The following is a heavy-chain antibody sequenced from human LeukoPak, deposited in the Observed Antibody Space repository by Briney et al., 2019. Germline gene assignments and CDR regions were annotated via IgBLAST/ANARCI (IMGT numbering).Heavy chain of an antibody. J-gene: IGHJ4*02. CDR3: ARGGIVGATGVDY. Sequence: SGGSLRLSCAASGFTFSSYEMNWVRQAPGKGLEWVSYISSSGSTIYYAGSVKGRFTISRDNAKNSLYLQMNSLRAEDTAVYYCARGGIVGATGVDYWGQGTLVTVSS. CDR2: ISSSGSTI. V-gene: IGHV3-48*03. D-gene: IGHD1-26*01. CDR1: GFTFSSYE.